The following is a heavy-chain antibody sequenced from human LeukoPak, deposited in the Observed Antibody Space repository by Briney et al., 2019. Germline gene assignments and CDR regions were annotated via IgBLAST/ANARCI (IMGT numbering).Heavy chain of an antibody. V-gene: IGHV3-53*01. CDR1: GFTVSSNY. CDR2: IYSGGST. D-gene: IGHD6-13*01. CDR3: ARDLGALAAAGTGASVY. Sequence: GWSLRLSCAASGFTVSSNYMSWVRQAPGKGLEWVSVIYSGGSTYYADSVKGRFTISRDNSKNTLYLQMNSLRAEDTAVYYCARDLGALAAAGTGASVYWGQGTLVTVSS. J-gene: IGHJ4*02.